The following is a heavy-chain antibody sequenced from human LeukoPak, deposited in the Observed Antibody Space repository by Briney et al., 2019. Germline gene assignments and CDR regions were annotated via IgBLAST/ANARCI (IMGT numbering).Heavy chain of an antibody. J-gene: IGHJ4*02. V-gene: IGHV3-23*01. CDR3: ARVGSSGWSNRFDY. Sequence: GGSLRLSCAASGFTFSSYGMSWVRQAPGKGLEWVSAISGSGGSTYYADSVKGRFTISRDNAKNSLYLQMNSLRAEDTAVYYCARVGSSGWSNRFDYWGQGTLVTVSS. D-gene: IGHD6-19*01. CDR2: ISGSGGST. CDR1: GFTFSSYG.